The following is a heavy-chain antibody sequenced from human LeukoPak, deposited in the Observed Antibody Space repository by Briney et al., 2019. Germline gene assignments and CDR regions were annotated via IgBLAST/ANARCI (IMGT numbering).Heavy chain of an antibody. CDR3: ARWVAVRFDP. D-gene: IGHD2-15*01. Sequence: PSETLSLTCAVSGYSISSGYYWGWIRQPPGKGLEWIGSIYHSGSTYYNPSLKSRVTISVDTSKNQSSLKLSSVTAADTAVYYCARWVAVRFDPWGQGTLVTVSS. V-gene: IGHV4-38-2*01. J-gene: IGHJ5*02. CDR1: GYSISSGYY. CDR2: IYHSGST.